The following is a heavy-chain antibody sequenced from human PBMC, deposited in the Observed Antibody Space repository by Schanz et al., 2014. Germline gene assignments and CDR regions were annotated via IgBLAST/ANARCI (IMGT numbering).Heavy chain of an antibody. Sequence: QVQLQESGPGLVKPSQTLSLTCIVSGGSISSGTYYWSWLRQPAGKGLEWIGRIYTSGSTNYNPSLKSRFTITLDTSKTQFSLKLSSLAAADTAVYYCAREPLSGYNWFDPWGQGSLXTVSS. CDR3: AREPLSGYNWFDP. V-gene: IGHV4-61*02. CDR2: IYTSGST. D-gene: IGHD6-25*01. CDR1: GGSISSGTYY. J-gene: IGHJ5*02.